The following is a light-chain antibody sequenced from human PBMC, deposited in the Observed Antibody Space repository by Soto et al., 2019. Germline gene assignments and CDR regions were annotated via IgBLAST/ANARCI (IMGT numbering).Light chain of an antibody. Sequence: QSVLPQPASVSGSPGQSITISCTGTSSDIGGYNYVSWYQQFPGKAPKLMISEVNNRPSGVSSRFSGSRSGNTASLTISGVQAEDEAAYYCSSYTSGGTWVFGGGTKLTVL. CDR3: SSYTSGGTWV. CDR1: SSDIGGYNY. CDR2: EVN. V-gene: IGLV2-14*01. J-gene: IGLJ3*02.